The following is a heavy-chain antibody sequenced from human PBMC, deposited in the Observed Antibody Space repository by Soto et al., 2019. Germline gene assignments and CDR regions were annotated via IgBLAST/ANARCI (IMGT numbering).Heavy chain of an antibody. CDR1: GAYMRNDYYY. V-gene: IGHV4-31*03. CDR2: MHHSGRT. J-gene: IGHJ4*02. CDR3: ARWVEVSLDYFDS. Sequence: SETLSLTCTVSGAYMRNDYYYWSWVRHKPGKDLEWIGHMHHSGRTHYNPSLKSRVAVSVDTSKNQFSLYLNSVTAADTAVYYCARWVEVSLDYFDSWGQG.